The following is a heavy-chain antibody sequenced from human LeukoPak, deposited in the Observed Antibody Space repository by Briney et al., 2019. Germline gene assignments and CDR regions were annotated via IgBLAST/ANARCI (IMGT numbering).Heavy chain of an antibody. J-gene: IGHJ4*02. CDR3: ASQSVGATTEGLFRVDY. D-gene: IGHD1-26*01. CDR1: GGSISSGSYY. V-gene: IGHV4-61*02. CDR2: IYTSGST. Sequence: TSETLSLTCTVSGGSISSGSYYWSWARQPAGKVLEWIGRIYTSGSTNYNPSLKSRVTISVDTSKNQFSLKLSSVTAADTAVYYCASQSVGATTEGLFRVDYWGQGTLVTVSS.